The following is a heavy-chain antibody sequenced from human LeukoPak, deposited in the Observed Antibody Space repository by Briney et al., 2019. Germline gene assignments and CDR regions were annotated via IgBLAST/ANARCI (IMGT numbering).Heavy chain of an antibody. V-gene: IGHV1-46*01. CDR2: INLIAGLT. Sequence: ASVKLSCKASGYTFTDYYIHWLRQAPGEGPEWMGMINLIAGLTHLAPKFQGRVTMTRDTSTSTVYMDLTSLGSEDTAVYYCARQQGIQYLNFDYWGQGALVAVSS. J-gene: IGHJ4*02. CDR3: ARQQGIQYLNFDY. CDR1: GYTFTDYY. D-gene: IGHD1/OR15-1a*01.